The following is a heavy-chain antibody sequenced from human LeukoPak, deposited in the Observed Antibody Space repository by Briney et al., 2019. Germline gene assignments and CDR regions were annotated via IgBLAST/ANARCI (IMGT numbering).Heavy chain of an antibody. D-gene: IGHD1-26*01. CDR3: GMSGDRVPLQDDVFDV. Sequence: GESLQFSCKVTGYSFTSYCIGWVRQMPGKGREWMGIIYPGDSGLTYSPSFQVQVTISVDKSINTGYLQWSSLQASDTAMYYCGMSGDRVPLQDDVFDVWGQGTMVTVST. V-gene: IGHV5-51*01. CDR2: IYPGDSGL. J-gene: IGHJ3*01. CDR1: GYSFTSYC.